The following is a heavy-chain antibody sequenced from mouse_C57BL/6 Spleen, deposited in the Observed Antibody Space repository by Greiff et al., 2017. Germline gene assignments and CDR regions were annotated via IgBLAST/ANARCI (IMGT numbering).Heavy chain of an antibody. CDR1: GYTFTSYW. J-gene: IGHJ4*01. CDR2: IHPNSGST. Sequence: QVQLQQSGAELVKPGASVKLSCKASGYTFTSYWMHWVKQRPGQGLEWIGMIHPNSGSTNYNEKFKSKATLTVDKSSSTAYMHLSSLTSEDSAVYYCARGGLGPMDYWGQGTSVTVSS. V-gene: IGHV1-64*01. CDR3: ARGGLGPMDY. D-gene: IGHD4-1*01.